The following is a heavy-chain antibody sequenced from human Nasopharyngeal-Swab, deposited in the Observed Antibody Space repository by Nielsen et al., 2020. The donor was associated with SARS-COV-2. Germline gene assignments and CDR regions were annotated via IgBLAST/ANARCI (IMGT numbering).Heavy chain of an antibody. CDR2: TYSDGLTT. D-gene: IGHD3-3*01. J-gene: IGHJ4*02. Sequence: GESLKISCTASGFNLRSYVMTWVRQPPGKGLEWVSVTYSDGLTTYYGDSVKGRFTISRDNSKNTLFLQMNSLRDEDTAVYYCARERARFLEWLLYGTFDYWGQGTLVTVSS. CDR3: ARERARFLEWLLYGTFDY. V-gene: IGHV3-23*03. CDR1: GFNLRSYV.